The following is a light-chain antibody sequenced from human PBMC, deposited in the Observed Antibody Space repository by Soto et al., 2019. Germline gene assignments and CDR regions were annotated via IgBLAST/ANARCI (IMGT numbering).Light chain of an antibody. CDR2: DAS. V-gene: IGKV3D-20*01. Sequence: EIVLTQSPATLSLSPGERATLSCGASQSVRSDYLAWYQQKPGLAPRFLIFDASYRATGIPDRFSGSGSGTDFTLTISRLEPEEVAVYYCQQDGSAPITFGQGTRLEIK. CDR3: QQDGSAPIT. J-gene: IGKJ5*01. CDR1: QSVRSDY.